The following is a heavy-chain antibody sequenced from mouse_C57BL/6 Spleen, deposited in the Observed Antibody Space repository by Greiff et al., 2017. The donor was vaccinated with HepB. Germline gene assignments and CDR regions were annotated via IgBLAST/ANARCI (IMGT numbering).Heavy chain of an antibody. Sequence: VQLQQSGAELVKPGASVKISCKASGYAFSSYWMNWVKQRPGKGLEWMGQIYPGDGDTNYNGKFKGKATLTADKSSSTAYMQLSSLTSEDSAVYSCASLFITTVVAPFDYWGQGTTLTVSS. J-gene: IGHJ2*01. V-gene: IGHV1-80*01. CDR1: GYAFSSYW. D-gene: IGHD1-1*01. CDR2: IYPGDGDT. CDR3: ASLFITTVVAPFDY.